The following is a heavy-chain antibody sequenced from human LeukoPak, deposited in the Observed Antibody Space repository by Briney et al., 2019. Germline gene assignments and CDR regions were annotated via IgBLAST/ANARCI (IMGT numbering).Heavy chain of an antibody. J-gene: IGHJ6*02. V-gene: IGHV3-66*01. CDR1: GFTVSSNY. CDR3: ATNSALGVTYYYGMDV. CDR2: IYSGGST. Sequence: PGGSLRLSCAASGFTVSSNYMSWVRQAPGKGLVWVSVIYSGGSTYYADSVKGRFTISRDNSKNTLYLQMNSLRAEDTAVYYCATNSALGVTYYYGMDVWGQGTTVTVSS. D-gene: IGHD1-26*01.